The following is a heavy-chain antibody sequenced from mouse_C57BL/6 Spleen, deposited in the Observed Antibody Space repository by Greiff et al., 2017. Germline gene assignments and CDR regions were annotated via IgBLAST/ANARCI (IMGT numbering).Heavy chain of an antibody. CDR2: IYPRDGST. V-gene: IGHV1-85*01. CDR3: ASRGGYFFFDY. D-gene: IGHD2-3*01. CDR1: GYTFTSYD. J-gene: IGHJ2*01. Sequence: QVQLKESGPELVKPGASVKLSCKASGYTFTSYDINWVKQRPGQGLEWIGWIYPRDGSTKYNEKFKGKATLTVDTSSSTAYMELHSLTSEDSAVYFCASRGGYFFFDYWGQGTTLTVSS.